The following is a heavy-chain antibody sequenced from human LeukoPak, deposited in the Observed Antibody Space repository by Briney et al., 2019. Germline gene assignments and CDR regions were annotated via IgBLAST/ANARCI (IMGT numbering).Heavy chain of an antibody. CDR3: AREPIVVVPAAITGINWFDP. J-gene: IGHJ5*02. V-gene: IGHV3-11*01. CDR2: ISSSGSTI. Sequence: GGSLRLSCAASGFTFSDYYMSWIRQAPGKGLEWVSYISSSGSTIYYADSVKGRFTISRDNAKNSLYLQMNSLRSEDTAVYYCAREPIVVVPAAITGINWFDPWGQGTLVTVSS. D-gene: IGHD2-2*02. CDR1: GFTFSDYY.